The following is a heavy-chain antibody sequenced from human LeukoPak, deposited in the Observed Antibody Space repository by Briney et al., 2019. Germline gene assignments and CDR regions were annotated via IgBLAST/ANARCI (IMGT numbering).Heavy chain of an antibody. Sequence: SETLSLTCTVSGGSISSGDYYWSWIRQPPGKGLEWIGYIYYSGSTYYNPSLKSRVTISVDTSKNQFPLKLSSVTAADTAVYYCARSKGYCSGGSCFPYYYYYGMDVWGQGTTVTVSS. CDR2: IYYSGST. J-gene: IGHJ6*02. CDR3: ARSKGYCSGGSCFPYYYYYGMDV. D-gene: IGHD2-15*01. V-gene: IGHV4-30-4*01. CDR1: GGSISSGDYY.